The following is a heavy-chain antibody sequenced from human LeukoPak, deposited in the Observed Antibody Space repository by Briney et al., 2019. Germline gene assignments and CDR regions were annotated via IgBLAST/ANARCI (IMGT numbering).Heavy chain of an antibody. V-gene: IGHV3-48*01. CDR3: TSSSSFPYYYMDV. CDR1: GFTFSSYS. Sequence: PGGSLRLSCAASGFTFSSYSMTWVRQAPGKGLEWDSYISYSTTTIHYADSVKGRFTISRDNAKNSLYLQMNSLRAEDTAVYYCTSSSSFPYYYMDVWGKGTTVTVSS. CDR2: ISYSTTTI. J-gene: IGHJ6*03. D-gene: IGHD2-2*01.